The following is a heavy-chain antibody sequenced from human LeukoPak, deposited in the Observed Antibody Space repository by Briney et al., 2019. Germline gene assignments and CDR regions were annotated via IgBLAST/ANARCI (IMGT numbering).Heavy chain of an antibody. CDR1: GFTFSSYA. CDR3: ARDHTAMAPTLYYYYGMDV. J-gene: IGHJ6*02. D-gene: IGHD5-18*01. CDR2: ISSSSSYI. V-gene: IGHV3-21*01. Sequence: GGSLRLSCAASGFTFSSYAMSWVRQAPGKGLEWVSSISSSSSYIYYADSVKGRFTISRDNAKNSLYLQMNSLRAEDTAVYYCARDHTAMAPTLYYYYGMDVWGQGTTVTVS.